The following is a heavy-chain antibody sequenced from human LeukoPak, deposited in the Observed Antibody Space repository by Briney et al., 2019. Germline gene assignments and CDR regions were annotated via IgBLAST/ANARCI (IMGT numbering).Heavy chain of an antibody. CDR3: ARRGLITAAGSEFDY. V-gene: IGHV5-51*01. CDR2: IYPGNSDT. J-gene: IGHJ4*02. D-gene: IGHD6-13*01. Sequence: PGESLKISCKASGYSFGSYWIAWVRQMPGKGLEWMAFIYPGNSDTRYSPSLQGQVTISADKSISTAYLQWSSLKASDTAMYYCARRGLITAAGSEFDYWGQGTLVTVSS. CDR1: GYSFGSYW.